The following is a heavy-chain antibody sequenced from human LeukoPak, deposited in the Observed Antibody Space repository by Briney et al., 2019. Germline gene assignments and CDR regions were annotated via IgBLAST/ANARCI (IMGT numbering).Heavy chain of an antibody. CDR1: GFTFSGSA. Sequence: GGSLRLSCAASGFTFSGSAMHWVRQASGKGLEWVGRIRSKANSYATAYAASVKGRFTISRDDSKNTAYLQMNSLRAEDTAVYYCAKVLVQWPGRRGYFDYWGQGTLVTVSS. CDR2: IRSKANSYAT. CDR3: AKVLVQWPGRRGYFDY. D-gene: IGHD6-19*01. V-gene: IGHV3-73*01. J-gene: IGHJ4*02.